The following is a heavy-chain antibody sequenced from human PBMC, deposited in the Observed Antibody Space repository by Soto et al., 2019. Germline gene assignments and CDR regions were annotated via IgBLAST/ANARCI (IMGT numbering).Heavy chain of an antibody. CDR2: IYYNGNT. CDR3: AGAYHGYSYANFDY. Sequence: SETLSLTCTVSGGSISSGGYYWSWIRQHPGKGLEWIAYIYYNGNTDSNPSLESRVTISLDTPKNQLSLKLRSVTAADTAVYYCAGAYHGYSYANFDYWGQGTLVTVSS. D-gene: IGHD5-18*01. V-gene: IGHV4-61*08. CDR1: GGSISSGGYY. J-gene: IGHJ4*02.